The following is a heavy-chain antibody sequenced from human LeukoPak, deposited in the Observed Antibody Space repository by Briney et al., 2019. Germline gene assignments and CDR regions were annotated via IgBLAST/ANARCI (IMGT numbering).Heavy chain of an antibody. J-gene: IGHJ5*02. Sequence: ASVKVSCKASGYTFTSYAMNWVRQAPGQGLEWMGWINTNTGNPAYAQGFTGRFVFSLDTSVSTAYLQISSLKAEDTAVYYCARVCRDGYQPSWGFAPGGQETLVTVSS. CDR2: INTNTGNP. CDR1: GYTFTSYA. V-gene: IGHV7-4-1*02. D-gene: IGHD5-24*01. CDR3: ARVCRDGYQPSWGFAP.